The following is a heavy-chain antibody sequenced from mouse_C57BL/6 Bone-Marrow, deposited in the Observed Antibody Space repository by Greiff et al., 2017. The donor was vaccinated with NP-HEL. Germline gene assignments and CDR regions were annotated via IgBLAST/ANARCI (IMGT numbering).Heavy chain of an antibody. CDR3: AAITTVVASYYFDY. V-gene: IGHV1-59*01. J-gene: IGHJ2*01. CDR1: GYTFTSYW. Sequence: QVQLQQPGAELVRPGPSVKLSCKASGYTFTSYWMHWVKQRPGQGLEWIGVIDPSDSYTNYNQKFKGKATLTVDTSSSTAYMQLSSLTSEDSAVYYCAAITTVVASYYFDYWGQGTTLTVSS. CDR2: IDPSDSYT. D-gene: IGHD1-1*01.